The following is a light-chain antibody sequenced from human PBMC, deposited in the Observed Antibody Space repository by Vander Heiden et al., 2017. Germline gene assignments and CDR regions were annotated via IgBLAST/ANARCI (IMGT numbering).Light chain of an antibody. CDR1: QSVSCTW. J-gene: IGKJ1*01. CDR2: RAS. Sequence: VLTQSPGPLSLSPGESATLSCRASQSVSCTWLAWYQQKPGQAPRLLIYRASSRATGIPDRIGGGGSGTVFTLTISSLEPEDFAVYYCQQFGRTFGQGTKVEIK. CDR3: QQFGRT. V-gene: IGKV3-20*01.